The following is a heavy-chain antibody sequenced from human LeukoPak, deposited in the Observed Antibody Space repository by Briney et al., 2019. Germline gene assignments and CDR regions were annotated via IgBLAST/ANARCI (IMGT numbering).Heavy chain of an antibody. D-gene: IGHD6-13*01. V-gene: IGHV1-69*13. CDR2: IIPIFGTA. CDR3: ARWYSSSWHPNWFDP. CDR1: GYTFTGYY. Sequence: SVKVSCKASGYTFTGYYIHWVRQAPGQGLEWMGGIIPIFGTANYAQKFQGRVTITADESTSTAYMELSSLRSEDTAVYYCARWYSSSWHPNWFDPWGQGTLVTVSS. J-gene: IGHJ5*02.